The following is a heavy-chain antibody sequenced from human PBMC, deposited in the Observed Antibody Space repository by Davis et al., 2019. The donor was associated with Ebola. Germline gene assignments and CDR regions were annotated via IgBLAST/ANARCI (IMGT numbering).Heavy chain of an antibody. Sequence: PGGSLRLSCAASGFTFSSYGMHWVRQAPGKGLEWVAVIWYDGSNKYYADSVKGRFTISRDNSKNTLYLQMNSLRAEDTAVYYCAKPLYTRTYYFDYWGQGTLVTVSS. CDR1: GFTFSSYG. J-gene: IGHJ4*02. D-gene: IGHD2-8*01. CDR2: IWYDGSNK. CDR3: AKPLYTRTYYFDY. V-gene: IGHV3-33*06.